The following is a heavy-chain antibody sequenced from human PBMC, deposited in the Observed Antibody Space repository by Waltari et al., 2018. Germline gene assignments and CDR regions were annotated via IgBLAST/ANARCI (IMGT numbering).Heavy chain of an antibody. CDR1: GFPFSSYG. V-gene: IGHV3-30*18. D-gene: IGHD3-10*01. J-gene: IGHJ4*02. Sequence: QVQLVESGGGVVKPGRSLRLSCAPSGFPFSSYGMHWVRQAPGKGLEWVAVISYDGSNQYYADSVKGRFTISRDNSKNTLYLQMNSLRAEDTAVYYCAKDSGGSHDYWGQGTLVTVSS. CDR2: ISYDGSNQ. CDR3: AKDSGGSHDY.